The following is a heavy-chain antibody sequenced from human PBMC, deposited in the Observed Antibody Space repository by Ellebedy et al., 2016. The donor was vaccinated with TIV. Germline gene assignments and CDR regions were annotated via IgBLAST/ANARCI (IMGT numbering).Heavy chain of an antibody. CDR2: LKQDGGEE. Sequence: PGGSLRLSCAAWGFSFSNFWMSWVRQAPGRGLEWVANLKQDGGEEYYVDSVKGRFTISRDNAQDTLFLQMNSLRAEDTAVYFCSRGWSTPDTWGQGTLVIVSS. CDR1: GFSFSNFW. J-gene: IGHJ5*02. V-gene: IGHV3-7*01. CDR3: SRGWSTPDT. D-gene: IGHD2-15*01.